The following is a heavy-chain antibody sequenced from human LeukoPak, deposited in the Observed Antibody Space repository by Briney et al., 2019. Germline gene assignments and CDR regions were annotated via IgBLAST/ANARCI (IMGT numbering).Heavy chain of an antibody. CDR2: ISYDGSNK. CDR3: AREGLPQLYYYDFPDAFDI. CDR1: GFTFSSYA. V-gene: IGHV3-30-3*01. J-gene: IGHJ3*02. Sequence: GRSLRLSCAASGFTFSSYAMHWVRQAPGKGLEWVAVISYDGSNKYYADSVKGRFTISRDNSKNTLYLQMNSLRAEDTAVYYCAREGLPQLYYYDFPDAFDIWGQGTMVTVSS. D-gene: IGHD3-22*01.